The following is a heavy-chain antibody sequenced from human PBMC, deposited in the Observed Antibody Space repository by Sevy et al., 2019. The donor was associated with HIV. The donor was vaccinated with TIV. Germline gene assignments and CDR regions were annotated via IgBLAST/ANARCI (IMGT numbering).Heavy chain of an antibody. CDR2: ISGSGGST. J-gene: IGHJ4*02. CDR1: GFTFSSYA. V-gene: IGHV3-23*01. CDR3: AKDPHRGEADGKGRDGFDY. Sequence: GGSLRLSCAASGFTFSSYAMSWVRQAPGKGLEWVSAISGSGGSTYYADSVKGLFTISRDKSKNTLYLQMNSLRAEDTAVYYCAKDPHRGEADGKGRDGFDYWGQGTLVTVSS. D-gene: IGHD6-13*01.